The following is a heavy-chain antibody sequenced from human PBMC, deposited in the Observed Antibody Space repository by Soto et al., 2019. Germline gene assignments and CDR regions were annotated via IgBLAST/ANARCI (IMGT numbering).Heavy chain of an antibody. D-gene: IGHD3-10*01. CDR3: ARDRGSQNWYFGV. J-gene: IGHJ2*01. V-gene: IGHV1-69*01. CDR2: IVPLLGTA. CDR1: GDIFSSYP. Sequence: QVQLVQSGAEVKKPGSSVKVSCKASGDIFSSYPFSWVRQAPGQGLEWMGAIVPLLGTADYAQKFQDRVTITADDSTSTVYMELSSLRSDDTAVYYCARDRGSQNWYFGVWGRGTLVSVSS.